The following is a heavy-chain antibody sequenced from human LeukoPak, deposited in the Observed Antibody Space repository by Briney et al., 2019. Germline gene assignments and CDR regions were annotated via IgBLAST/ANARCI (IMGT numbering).Heavy chain of an antibody. V-gene: IGHV1-2*02. J-gene: IGHJ4*02. CDR2: INPINGGT. Sequence: ASVKVSCTASGYTFTDYHMHWVRQAPGQGLEWMGWINPINGGTRYAQKFQGRVTMTRDTSISTAYMDLSSLRSDDAAVYYCLRFRVGTTTLEKDDYWGQGTLVTVSS. CDR3: LRFRVGTTTLEKDDY. D-gene: IGHD1-26*01. CDR1: GYTFTDYH.